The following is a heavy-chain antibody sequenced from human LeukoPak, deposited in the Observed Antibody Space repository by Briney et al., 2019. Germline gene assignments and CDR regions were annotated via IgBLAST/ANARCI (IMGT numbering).Heavy chain of an antibody. D-gene: IGHD2-2*01. CDR2: IRSKANSYAT. V-gene: IGHV3-73*01. Sequence: GGSLRLSCAASGFTFSGSAMHWVRQASGKGLEWVGRIRSKANSYATAYAASVKGRFTISRDDSKSTAYLQMYSLKTEDTAVYYCTRPYCGSTSCYEGYWGQGTLVTVSS. J-gene: IGHJ4*02. CDR3: TRPYCGSTSCYEGY. CDR1: GFTFSGSA.